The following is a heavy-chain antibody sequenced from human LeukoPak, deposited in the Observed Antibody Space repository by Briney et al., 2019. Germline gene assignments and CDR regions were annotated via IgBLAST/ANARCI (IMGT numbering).Heavy chain of an antibody. J-gene: IGHJ4*02. CDR1: GFTFSSYG. CDR3: VRFRDTHFDY. CDR2: IWYDGSKE. Sequence: GGSLILSCEGSGFTFSSYGMHWVRQAPGKGLEWVAVIWYDGSKEYYADSVKGRFTISRDNSKNTLYLQMNSLRAEDTAVYYCVRFRDTHFDYWGQGTLVTVSS. D-gene: IGHD3-9*01. V-gene: IGHV3-33*01.